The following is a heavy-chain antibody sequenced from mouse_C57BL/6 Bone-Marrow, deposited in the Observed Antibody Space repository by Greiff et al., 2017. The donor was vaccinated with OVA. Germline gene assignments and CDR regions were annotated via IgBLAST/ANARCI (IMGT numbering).Heavy chain of an antibody. Sequence: QVQLQQPGAELVRPGTSVKLSCKASGYTFTSYWMHWVKQRPGQGLEWIGVIDPSDSYTNYNQKFKGKATLTVDTSSSTAYMQLSSLTSEDSAVYYGARGYIGYSNYVKGAMDDWGQGTSVTVSS. V-gene: IGHV1-59*01. CDR3: ARGYIGYSNYVKGAMDD. CDR1: GYTFTSYW. D-gene: IGHD2-5*01. J-gene: IGHJ4*01. CDR2: IDPSDSYT.